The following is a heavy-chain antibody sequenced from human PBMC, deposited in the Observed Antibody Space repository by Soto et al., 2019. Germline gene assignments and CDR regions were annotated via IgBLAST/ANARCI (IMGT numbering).Heavy chain of an antibody. CDR1: GYTFTSYG. CDR3: ARGTYGDY. CDR2: ISAHNGNT. J-gene: IGHJ4*02. D-gene: IGHD4-17*01. V-gene: IGHV1-18*01. Sequence: QVHLVQSGAEVKKPGASVKVSCKASGYTFTSYGITWVRQAPGQGLEWMGGISAHNGNTDYAQKLQGRVIVTRDTSTSTAYMELRRLRSDDTAVYYCARGTYGDYWGQGALVTVSS.